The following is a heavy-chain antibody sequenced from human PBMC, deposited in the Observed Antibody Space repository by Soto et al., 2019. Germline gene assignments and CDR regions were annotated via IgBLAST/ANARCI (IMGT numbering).Heavy chain of an antibody. Sequence: QVQLQESGPGLVKPSETLSLTCTVSGGSISRYYWSWIRQPPGKGLEWIGYIYYSGSTNYNPSLKSRVTISVDTSKNQFSLKLSSVTAAGTAVYYCARENAVSGDWFDPWGQGTLVTVSS. V-gene: IGHV4-59*01. J-gene: IGHJ5*02. CDR1: GGSISRYY. CDR2: IYYSGST. CDR3: ARENAVSGDWFDP. D-gene: IGHD2-8*01.